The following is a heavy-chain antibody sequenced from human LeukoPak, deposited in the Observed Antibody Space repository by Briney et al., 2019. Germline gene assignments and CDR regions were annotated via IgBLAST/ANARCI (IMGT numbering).Heavy chain of an antibody. CDR1: GFTFSSYA. J-gene: IGHJ3*02. V-gene: IGHV3-23*01. CDR3: ARDPNIVSAVTLRAFDI. CDR2: ISGSGGST. Sequence: GGSLRLSCAASGFTFSSYAMSWVRQAPGKGLEWVSAISGSGGSTYYADSVKGRFTISRDNSKNTLYLQMNSLRAEDTAVYYCARDPNIVSAVTLRAFDIWGQGTMVSVSS. D-gene: IGHD5/OR15-5a*01.